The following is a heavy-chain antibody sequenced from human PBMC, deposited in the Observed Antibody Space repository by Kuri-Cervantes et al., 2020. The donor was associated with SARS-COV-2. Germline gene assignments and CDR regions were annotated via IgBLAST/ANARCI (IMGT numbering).Heavy chain of an antibody. Sequence: SCAVSGVSVTGGTYYWAWIRQPAGKGLEWIGHLDTSGSPTYNPSLKSRVTISLDTSNNQVSLRLTSATAADTAVYYCARLGEGDDYDFWSGYYEGGYFDYWGQGTLVTVSS. J-gene: IGHJ4*02. CDR3: ARLGEGDDYDFWSGYYEGGYFDY. CDR2: LDTSGSP. V-gene: IGHV4-61*09. D-gene: IGHD3-3*01. CDR1: GVSVTGGTYY.